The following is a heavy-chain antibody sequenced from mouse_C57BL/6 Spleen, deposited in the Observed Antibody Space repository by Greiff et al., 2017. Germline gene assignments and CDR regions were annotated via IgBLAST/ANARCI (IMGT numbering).Heavy chain of an antibody. V-gene: IGHV1-39*01. J-gene: IGHJ1*03. CDR3: AKSYYGSLYWYFDV. D-gene: IGHD1-1*01. CDR2: INPNYGTT. Sequence: VQLQQSGPELVKPGASVKISCKASGYSFTDYNMNWVKQSNGKSLEWIGVINPNYGTTSYNQKFKGKATLTVDQSSSTAYMQLNSLTSEDSAVYDCAKSYYGSLYWYFDVWGTGTTVTVSS. CDR1: GYSFTDYN.